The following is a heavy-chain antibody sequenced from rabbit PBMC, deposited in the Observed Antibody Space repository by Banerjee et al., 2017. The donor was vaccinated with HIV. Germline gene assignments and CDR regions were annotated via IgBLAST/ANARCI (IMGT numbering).Heavy chain of an antibody. J-gene: IGHJ4*01. CDR2: IYTGDGHT. V-gene: IGHV1S40*01. D-gene: IGHD1-1*01. CDR1: GFSFSNGYV. Sequence: TASGFSFSNGYVMCWVRQAPGKGLEWIACIYTGDGHTYYATWAKGRFTISKTSSTTVTLQMTSLTAADTATYFCARRDSGAYNLWGPGTLVTVS. CDR3: ARRDSGAYNL.